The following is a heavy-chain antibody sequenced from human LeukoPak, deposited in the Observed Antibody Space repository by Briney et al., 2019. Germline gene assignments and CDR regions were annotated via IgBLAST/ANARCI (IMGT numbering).Heavy chain of an antibody. CDR3: ARVRGESPRWFDP. V-gene: IGHV3-7*01. CDR2: IKQDGSEK. Sequence: GGSLRLSCAASGFTFSSYWMSWVRQAPGKGPEWVANIKQDGSEKYYVDSVKGRFTISRDNAKNTLYLQMNSLRAEDTAVYYCARVRGESPRWFDPWGQGTLVTVSS. D-gene: IGHD3-10*01. CDR1: GFTFSSYW. J-gene: IGHJ5*02.